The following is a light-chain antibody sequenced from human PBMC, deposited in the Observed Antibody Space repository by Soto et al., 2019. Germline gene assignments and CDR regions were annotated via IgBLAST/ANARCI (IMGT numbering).Light chain of an antibody. J-gene: IGKJ3*01. CDR3: QESLTSLGT. CDR1: QSVNSN. V-gene: IGKV3-15*01. CDR2: DAS. Sequence: EIVMTQSPAALSVSPGERATLSCRASQSVNSNLAWFQQKPGQAPRLLIYDASTRATGIPATFSGSGSGTEFTLTISSLQSQDFATYYCQESLTSLGTFGPGTKVDIK.